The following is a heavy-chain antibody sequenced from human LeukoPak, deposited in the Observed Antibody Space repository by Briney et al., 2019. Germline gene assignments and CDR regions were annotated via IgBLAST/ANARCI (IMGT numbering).Heavy chain of an antibody. J-gene: IGHJ4*02. V-gene: IGHV3-48*01. Sequence: GGSLRLSCAASGFTFSSYGMHWVRQAPGKGLEWVSYISSSSSTIYYADSVKGRFTISRDNAKNSLYLQMNSLRAEDTAVYYCARDTSAGIPGWGQGTLVTVSS. CDR2: ISSSSSTI. CDR3: ARDTSAGIPG. CDR1: GFTFSSYG. D-gene: IGHD6-13*01.